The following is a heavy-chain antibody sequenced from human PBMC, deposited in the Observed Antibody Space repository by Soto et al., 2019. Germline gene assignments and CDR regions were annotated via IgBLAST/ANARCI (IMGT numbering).Heavy chain of an antibody. D-gene: IGHD3-10*01. CDR3: ATSGVDSRFYFDC. J-gene: IGHJ4*02. CDR1: GFTFTTFSSYW. Sequence: PGGSLRLSCGASGFTFTTFSSYWMHWVRQTPGQGLVWVSRINGDGSRATYADSVKGRFTISRDNAQNTLYLQMDSLRAEDTAMYYCATSGVDSRFYFDCWGQGTPVTVSS. CDR2: INGDGSRA. V-gene: IGHV3-74*01.